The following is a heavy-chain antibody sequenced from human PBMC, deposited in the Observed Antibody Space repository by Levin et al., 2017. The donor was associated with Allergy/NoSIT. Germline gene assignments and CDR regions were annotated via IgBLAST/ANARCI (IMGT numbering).Heavy chain of an antibody. Sequence: SETLSLTCSVSGDSISRGFYYWSWIRQPAGEGLEWIGRIYVTGSTTYSPSLKSRVTISLDTSKDQVSLKINSVTAADTAVNYCARDLEGSSGYKPYCCMDGWGKGTTVTVSS. V-gene: IGHV4-61*02. J-gene: IGHJ6*03. D-gene: IGHD5-12*01. CDR1: GDSISRGFYY. CDR3: ARDLEGSSGYKPYCCMDG. CDR2: IYVTGST.